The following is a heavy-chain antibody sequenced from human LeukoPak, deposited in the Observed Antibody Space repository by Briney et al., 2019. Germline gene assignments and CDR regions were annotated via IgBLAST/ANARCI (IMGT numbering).Heavy chain of an antibody. D-gene: IGHD4-23*01. J-gene: IGHJ4*02. CDR3: AKDWTTVVTPKGYYFDS. CDR1: GFSFNNYA. CDR2: ISTTGGST. Sequence: GGSLRLSCAASGFSFNNYAMSWVRQAPGKGLEWVSAISTTGGSTYYADSVKGRFTISRDNSKNTLPLQMDSLRVEDTAVYYCAKDWTTVVTPKGYYFDSWGQGTLVTVSS. V-gene: IGHV3-23*01.